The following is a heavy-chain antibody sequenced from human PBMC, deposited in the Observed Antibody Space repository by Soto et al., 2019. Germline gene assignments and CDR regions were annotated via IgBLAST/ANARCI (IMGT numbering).Heavy chain of an antibody. V-gene: IGHV2-5*01. CDR2: IYWNDDK. CDR1: GLSLSTSGEG. Sequence: GPTLVNPTQTLTLNCTFSGLSLSTSGEGVGWIRQPPGKALEWLALIYWNDDKRYSPSLKSRLTITKDTFKNQVVLTMTNMDPVDTATYYCAHVRLISSSSMYYYYYYGMDVWGQGTTVTVSS. CDR3: AHVRLISSSSMYYYYYYGMDV. J-gene: IGHJ6*02. D-gene: IGHD6-6*01.